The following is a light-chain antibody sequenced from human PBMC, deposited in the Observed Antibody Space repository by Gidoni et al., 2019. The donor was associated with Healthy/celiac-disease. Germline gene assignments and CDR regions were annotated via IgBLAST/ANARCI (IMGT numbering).Light chain of an antibody. Sequence: QSVLTQPPSASGTPGPRVTIPCSGSSSTSGSNTVNWYQQLPGTAPKLLISRTNQRPSGVPDRFSGSKSGTSASLAISGLQSEDEADYYCAAWDDSLNGWVFGGGTKLTV. CDR3: AAWDDSLNGWV. CDR2: RTN. J-gene: IGLJ3*02. V-gene: IGLV1-44*01. CDR1: SSTSGSNT.